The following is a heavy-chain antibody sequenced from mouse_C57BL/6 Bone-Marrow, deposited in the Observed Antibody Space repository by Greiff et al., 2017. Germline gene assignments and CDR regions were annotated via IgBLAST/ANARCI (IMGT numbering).Heavy chain of an antibody. CDR3: AKGGYYYGSSYDYAMDY. D-gene: IGHD1-1*01. Sequence: VHLVESGPGLVQPSQSLSITCTVSGFSLTSYGVHWVRHPPGKGLERLGVIWSGGSTDYNAAFISRLSISKDNSKSQVFFKMNSLQADDTAIYYCAKGGYYYGSSYDYAMDYWGQGTSVTVSS. J-gene: IGHJ4*01. CDR1: GFSLTSYG. CDR2: IWSGGST. V-gene: IGHV2-4*01.